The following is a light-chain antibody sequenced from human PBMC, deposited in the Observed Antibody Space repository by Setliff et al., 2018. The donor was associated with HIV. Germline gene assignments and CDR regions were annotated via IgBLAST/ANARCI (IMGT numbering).Light chain of an antibody. V-gene: IGLV2-11*01. CDR2: DVT. CDR3: CSYAGSYTYI. Sequence: QSVLTQPASVSGSPGQSITISCTGTSSDFGAYNYVSCYQQHPGKAPKLMIYDVTKRPSGVPDRFSCSKAGNTASLTTSGLHAEDEADYYCCSYAGSYTYIFGSGTKVTVL. CDR1: SSDFGAYNY. J-gene: IGLJ1*01.